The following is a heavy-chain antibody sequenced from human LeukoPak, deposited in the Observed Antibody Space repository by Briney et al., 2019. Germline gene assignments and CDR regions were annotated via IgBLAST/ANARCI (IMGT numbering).Heavy chain of an antibody. CDR2: IIPVFGTA. D-gene: IGHD2-2*02. J-gene: IGHJ5*02. V-gene: IGHV1-69*05. Sequence: SVKVSCKASGGTFSSYAISWVRQAPGQGLEWMGGIIPVFGTANYAQKFQGRVTITTDESTSTAYMELSSLRSEDTAVYYCARSIVVVPAAIGWFDPWGQGTLVTVSS. CDR3: ARSIVVVPAAIGWFDP. CDR1: GGTFSSYA.